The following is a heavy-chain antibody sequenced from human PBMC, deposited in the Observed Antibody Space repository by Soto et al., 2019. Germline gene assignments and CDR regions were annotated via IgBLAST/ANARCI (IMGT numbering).Heavy chain of an antibody. V-gene: IGHV4-4*07. J-gene: IGHJ5*02. CDR2: LYTYGNT. CDR1: GGSISSYR. D-gene: IGHD1-7*01. Sequence: QVQLQESGPGLVRPSETLSLPCTGSGGSISSYRWSWIRQPAGKGLEWVGRLYTYGNTHYNPSLKSRVTVSVDTSRNQFFLTLRSVTAADSAVYHCGRESGETWDYEASWGQGTPVTVSS. CDR3: GRESGETWDYEAS.